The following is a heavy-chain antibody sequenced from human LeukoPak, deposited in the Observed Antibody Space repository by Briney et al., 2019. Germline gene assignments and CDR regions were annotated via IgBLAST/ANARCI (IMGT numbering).Heavy chain of an antibody. CDR3: ARDRYSYGYYYGTDV. CDR1: GFTVSSNY. CDR2: IYSGGST. Sequence: GGSLRLSCAASGFTVSSNYMSWVRQAPGKGLEWVSVIYSGGSTYYADSVKGRFTISRDNSKNTLYLQMNSLRAEDTAVYYCARDRYSYGYYYGTDVWGQGTTVTVSS. V-gene: IGHV3-66*01. D-gene: IGHD5-18*01. J-gene: IGHJ6*02.